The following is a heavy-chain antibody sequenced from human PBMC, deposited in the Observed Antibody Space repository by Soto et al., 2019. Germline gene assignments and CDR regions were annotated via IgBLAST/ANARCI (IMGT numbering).Heavy chain of an antibody. CDR3: AKSYGDYVPLDY. CDR2: ISYDGSNK. V-gene: IGHV3-30*18. Sequence: GGSLRLSCAASGFTFSSYGMHWVRQAPGKGLEWVAVISYDGSNKYYADSVKGRFTISRDNSKNTLYLQMNSLRAEDTAVYYCAKSYGDYVPLDYWGQGTLVTVSS. D-gene: IGHD4-17*01. CDR1: GFTFSSYG. J-gene: IGHJ4*02.